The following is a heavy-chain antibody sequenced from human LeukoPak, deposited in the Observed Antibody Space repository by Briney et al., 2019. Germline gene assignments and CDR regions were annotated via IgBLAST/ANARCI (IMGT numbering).Heavy chain of an antibody. CDR1: GGSFSGYY. CDR2: INHSGST. D-gene: IGHD4-17*01. CDR3: ARGHYGDNRDLGIDY. J-gene: IGHJ4*02. Sequence: SETLSLTCAVYGGSFSGYYWSWIRQPPGKGLEWIGEINHSGSTNYNPSLKSRVTISVDTSKNQFSLKLSSVTAADTAVYYCARGHYGDNRDLGIDYWGQGTLVTVSS. V-gene: IGHV4-34*01.